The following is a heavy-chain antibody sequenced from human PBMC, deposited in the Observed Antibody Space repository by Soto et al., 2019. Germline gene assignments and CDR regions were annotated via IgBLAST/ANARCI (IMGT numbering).Heavy chain of an antibody. D-gene: IGHD5-12*01. CDR1: GRTFSSYA. V-gene: IGHV1-69*01. CDR2: IIPIFGTS. CDR3: ARGDVEMATIGLFGY. J-gene: IGHJ4*02. Sequence: QVQLVQSGAEVKKPGSSVKVSCKASGRTFSSYAISWVRPAPGQGLEWMGGIIPIFGTSNYAQKFQGRVTITADESTNKDYMGLSSLRTEDTAVYYCARGDVEMATIGLFGYLGKGTLVTV.